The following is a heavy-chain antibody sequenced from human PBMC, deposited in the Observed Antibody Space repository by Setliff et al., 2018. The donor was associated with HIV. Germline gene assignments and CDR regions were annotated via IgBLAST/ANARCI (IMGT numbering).Heavy chain of an antibody. Sequence: PGESLKISCKASGHSPMMYWIGWVRQMPGKGLESIGIIYPDDSDTRYSPSFQGQVTISADSSIATAYLQWNSLKASDTAIYYCARPLGSSAWYPFSWGQGTLVTVSS. J-gene: IGHJ4*02. D-gene: IGHD6-19*01. CDR3: ARPLGSSAWYPFS. V-gene: IGHV5-51*01. CDR2: IYPDDSDT. CDR1: GHSPMMYW.